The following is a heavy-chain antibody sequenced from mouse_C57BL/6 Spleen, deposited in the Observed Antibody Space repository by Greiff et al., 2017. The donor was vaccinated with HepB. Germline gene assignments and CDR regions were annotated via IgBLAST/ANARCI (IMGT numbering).Heavy chain of an antibody. V-gene: IGHV5-4*01. J-gene: IGHJ3*01. CDR3: ARGELGRFFAY. Sequence: EVQVVESGGGLVKPGGSLKLSCAASGFTFSSYAMSWVRQTPEKRLEWVATISDGGSYTYYPDNVKGRFTISRDNAKNNLYLQMSHLKSEDTAMYYCARGELGRFFAYWGQGTLVTVSA. CDR1: GFTFSSYA. CDR2: ISDGGSYT. D-gene: IGHD4-1*01.